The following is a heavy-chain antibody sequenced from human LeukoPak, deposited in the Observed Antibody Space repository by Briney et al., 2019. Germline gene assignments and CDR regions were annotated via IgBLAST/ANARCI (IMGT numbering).Heavy chain of an antibody. J-gene: IGHJ4*02. D-gene: IGHD2-15*01. CDR2: INPNSGGT. Sequence: ASVKVSCKASGYTFTGYYMHWVRQAPGQGLEWMGWINPNSGGTNYAQKFQGRVTMTRDTSISTAYMELSRLRSDETAVYYCAGGYCSGGSCYDYWGQGTLVTVSS. CDR1: GYTFTGYY. V-gene: IGHV1-2*02. CDR3: AGGYCSGGSCYDY.